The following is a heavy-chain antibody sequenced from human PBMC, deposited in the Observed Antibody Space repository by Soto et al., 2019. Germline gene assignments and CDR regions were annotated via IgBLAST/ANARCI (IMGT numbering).Heavy chain of an antibody. D-gene: IGHD2-2*01. J-gene: IGHJ4*02. V-gene: IGHV3-23*01. CDR2: ISGSGGST. CDR3: AKSAGYCSSTSCYGSVDY. Sequence: GGSLRLSCAASGFTFSSYAMSWVRQAPGKGLEWVSAISGSGGSTYYADSVKGRFTISRDNSKNTLYLQMNSLRAEDTAVYYCAKSAGYCSSTSCYGSVDYWGQGTLVTVFS. CDR1: GFTFSSYA.